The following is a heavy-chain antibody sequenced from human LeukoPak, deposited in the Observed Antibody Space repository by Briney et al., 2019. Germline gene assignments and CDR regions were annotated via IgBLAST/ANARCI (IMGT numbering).Heavy chain of an antibody. Sequence: GGSLRLSCAASGFTFSSYSMNWVRQAPGKGLEWVSSISSSSSYIYYADSVKGRFTISRDNAKNSLYLQMNSLGAEDTAVYYCARDTGYSYGYGFDYWGQGTLVTVSS. J-gene: IGHJ4*02. V-gene: IGHV3-21*01. CDR2: ISSSSSYI. CDR3: ARDTGYSYGYGFDY. CDR1: GFTFSSYS. D-gene: IGHD5-18*01.